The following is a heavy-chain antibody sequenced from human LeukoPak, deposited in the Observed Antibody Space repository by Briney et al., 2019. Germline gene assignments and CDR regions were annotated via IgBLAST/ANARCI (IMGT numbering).Heavy chain of an antibody. D-gene: IGHD1-1*01. J-gene: IGHJ4*02. V-gene: IGHV3-30*02. CDR2: IRYDGTNK. CDR1: GFTFSTYA. Sequence: GGSLRLSCAVSGFTFSTYAMSWVRQAPGKGLEWVAFIRYDGTNKYYAESVKGRFTISRDNSKNTLYVQMNSLRAEDTAVYYCARGPYKYVISANPDYWGQGTLVTVSS. CDR3: ARGPYKYVISANPDY.